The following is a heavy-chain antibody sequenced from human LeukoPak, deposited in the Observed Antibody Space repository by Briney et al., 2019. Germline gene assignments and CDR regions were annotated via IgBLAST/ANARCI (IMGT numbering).Heavy chain of an antibody. V-gene: IGHV1-2*02. Sequence: ASVKVSCKASGYTFTGYYMHWVRQAPGQGLEWMGWINPNSGGTNYAQKFQGRVTVTRDAFISTAYMELSWLRSDDTALYYCATDYAGNSVPDYWGQGTLVTVSS. CDR2: INPNSGGT. J-gene: IGHJ4*02. CDR1: GYTFTGYY. D-gene: IGHD4-23*01. CDR3: ATDYAGNSVPDY.